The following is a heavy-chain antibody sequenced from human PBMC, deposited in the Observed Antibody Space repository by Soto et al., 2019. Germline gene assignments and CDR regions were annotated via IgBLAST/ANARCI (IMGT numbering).Heavy chain of an antibody. J-gene: IGHJ4*02. CDR1: GGIFSTYA. Sequence: QVQLVQSGAEVKKPGSSVKVSCKASGGIFSTYAISWLRQAPGQGLEWMGGIIPLFGTPNSAQRFQGRVTITADESTSTAYMEMSRLRYEETAVYYCARDRDAYGSGNYYNRIDFWGQGPLVTVSS. CDR2: IIPLFGTP. CDR3: ARDRDAYGSGNYYNRIDF. D-gene: IGHD3-10*01. V-gene: IGHV1-69*01.